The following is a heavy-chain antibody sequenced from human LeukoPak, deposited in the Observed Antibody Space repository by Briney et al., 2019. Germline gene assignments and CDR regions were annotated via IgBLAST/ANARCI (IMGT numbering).Heavy chain of an antibody. CDR2: IYTSGST. V-gene: IGHV4-4*07. Sequence: SETLSLTCTVSGGSISSYYWSWIRQPAGKGLEGIGRIYTSGSTNYNPSLKSRVTMSVDTSKNQFSLKLSSVTAADTAVYYCARGARVVVAASWFDPWGQGTLVTVSS. D-gene: IGHD2-15*01. CDR3: ARGARVVVAASWFDP. CDR1: GGSISSYY. J-gene: IGHJ5*02.